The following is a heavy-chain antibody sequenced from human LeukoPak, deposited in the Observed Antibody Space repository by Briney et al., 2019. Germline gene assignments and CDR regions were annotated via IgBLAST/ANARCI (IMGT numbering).Heavy chain of an antibody. CDR3: ARGSGLQLFGAVGYYYMDV. D-gene: IGHD5-24*01. CDR1: GGTFSSYA. Sequence: SVKVSCKASGGTFSSYAISWVRQAPGQGLEWMGGIIPIFGTANYTMKFQGRVTITADESTRTAYMELSSLRSEDTAVYYCARGSGLQLFGAVGYYYMDVWGKGTTVTVSS. J-gene: IGHJ6*03. CDR2: IIPIFGTA. V-gene: IGHV1-69*01.